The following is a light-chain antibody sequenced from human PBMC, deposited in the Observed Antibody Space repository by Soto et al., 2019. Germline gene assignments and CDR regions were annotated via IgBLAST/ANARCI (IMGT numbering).Light chain of an antibody. V-gene: IGKV4-1*01. CDR2: WAS. CDR1: QSVFFNSYNKNY. CDR3: QQYYNIPPT. J-gene: IGKJ1*01. Sequence: DIVMTQSPDSLAVSLGERATINCKSSQSVFFNSYNKNYLAWYQQKPGQPPKLLIYWASTRESGVPDRFSGSGSGTDFTLTIRSLQAEDVAFYYCQQYYNIPPTFGQGTQVEI.